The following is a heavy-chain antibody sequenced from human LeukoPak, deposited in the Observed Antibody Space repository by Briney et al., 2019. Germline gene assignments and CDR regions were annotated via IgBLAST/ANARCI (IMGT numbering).Heavy chain of an antibody. CDR1: GFTFRAYG. Sequence: GGSLRLSCAASGFTFRAYGMPWVRQAPGKGLEWVAVISYDGTNTDYADSVKGRFTISRDNSKNALYLQMNSLRAEDTAVYYCARCRDYDFWSGSAVDYWGQGTLVTVSS. J-gene: IGHJ4*02. V-gene: IGHV3-30*03. CDR3: ARCRDYDFWSGSAVDY. D-gene: IGHD3-3*01. CDR2: ISYDGTNT.